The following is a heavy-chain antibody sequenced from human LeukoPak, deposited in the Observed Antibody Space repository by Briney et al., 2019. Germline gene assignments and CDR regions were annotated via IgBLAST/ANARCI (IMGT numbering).Heavy chain of an antibody. CDR2: ISSSSSTI. D-gene: IGHD3-16*01. V-gene: IGHV3-48*04. CDR3: AQGALMGPFDY. CDR1: GFTFSSYG. Sequence: PGGSLRLSCAASGFTFSSYGMNWVRQAPGKGLEWVSYISSSSSTIYYADSVKGRFTISRDNAKNSLYLQMNSPKAEDTAVYYCAQGALMGPFDYWGQGTLVTVSS. J-gene: IGHJ4*02.